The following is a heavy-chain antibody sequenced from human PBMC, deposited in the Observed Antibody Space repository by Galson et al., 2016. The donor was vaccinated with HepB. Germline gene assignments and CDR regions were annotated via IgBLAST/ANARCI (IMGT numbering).Heavy chain of an antibody. D-gene: IGHD5-18*01. CDR3: ARIRGYSSGNYFMDV. J-gene: IGHJ4*02. V-gene: IGHV5-10-1*01. CDR1: GYSFTNYW. CDR2: IDPSDSYT. Sequence: QSGAEVKKPGESLRISCKGSGYSFTNYWITWVRQMPGKGLEWMGRIDPSDSYTTYSPSFQGHVSISADKSINTAYLQWSSLKASDTAMFYCARIRGYSSGNYFMDVWGQGTLVTVSS.